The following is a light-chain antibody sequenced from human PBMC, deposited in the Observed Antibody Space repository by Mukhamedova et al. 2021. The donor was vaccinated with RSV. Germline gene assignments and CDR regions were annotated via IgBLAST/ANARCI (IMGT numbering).Light chain of an antibody. Sequence: GTSSDVGGYNYVSWYQQHPGKAPKLMIYDVSNRPSGVSNRFSGSKSGNTASLTISGLQAEDEADYYCSSYTSSSTSYVFGTGTKV. CDR3: SSYTSSSTSYV. CDR1: SSDVGGYNY. V-gene: IGLV2-14*04. CDR2: DVS. J-gene: IGLJ1*01.